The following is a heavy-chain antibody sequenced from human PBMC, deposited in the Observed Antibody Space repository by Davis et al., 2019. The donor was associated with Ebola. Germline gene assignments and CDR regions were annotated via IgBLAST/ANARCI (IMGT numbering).Heavy chain of an antibody. D-gene: IGHD3-3*01. CDR2: ISYDGSNK. J-gene: IGHJ4*02. CDR3: ASGGFDY. CDR1: GFTFSSYG. V-gene: IGHV3-30*03. Sequence: GESLKISCAASGFTFSSYGMHWVRQAPGKGLEWVAVISYDGSNKYYADSVKGRFTISRDNSKNTLYLQMNSLRAEDTAVYYCASGGFDYWGQGTLVTVSS.